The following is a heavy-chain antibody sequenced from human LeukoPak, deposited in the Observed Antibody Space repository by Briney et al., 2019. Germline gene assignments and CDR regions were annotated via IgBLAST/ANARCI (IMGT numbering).Heavy chain of an antibody. CDR3: ARHIAARPVLGASDI. V-gene: IGHV2-5*01. CDR2: IYWNDDK. CDR1: GFSLSTSGVG. Sequence: KESGPTLVKPTQTLTLTCTFSGFSLSTSGVGVGWIRQPPGKALEWLALIYWNDDKQYSPSLKSRLTIAKDTSKNQVVLTMTNMDPVDTATYYCARHIAARPVLGASDIWGQGTMVTVSS. J-gene: IGHJ3*02. D-gene: IGHD6-6*01.